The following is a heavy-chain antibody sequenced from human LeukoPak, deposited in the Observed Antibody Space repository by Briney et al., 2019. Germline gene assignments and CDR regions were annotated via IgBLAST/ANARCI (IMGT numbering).Heavy chain of an antibody. CDR3: ARHGNLVVPANYYYMDV. CDR1: GGSISSYY. V-gene: IGHV4-59*08. CDR2: IYYSGST. Sequence: SETLSLTCTVSGGSISSYYCSWIRQPPGKGLEWIGYIYYSGSTNYNPSLKSRLTISVDTSKNQFSLKLSSVTAADTAVYYCARHGNLVVPANYYYMDVWGKGTTVTVSS. J-gene: IGHJ6*03. D-gene: IGHD2-2*01.